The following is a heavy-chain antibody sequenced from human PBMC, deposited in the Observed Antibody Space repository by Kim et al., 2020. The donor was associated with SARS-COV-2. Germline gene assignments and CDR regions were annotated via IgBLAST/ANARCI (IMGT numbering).Heavy chain of an antibody. Sequence: GRSTYYADSVKGRFTVSRDNSKNTLFLQMNSLRVEDTAVYYCARSLAGEYWGQGTLVTVSS. D-gene: IGHD6-19*01. CDR3: ARSLAGEY. J-gene: IGHJ4*02. V-gene: IGHV3-23*01. CDR2: GRST.